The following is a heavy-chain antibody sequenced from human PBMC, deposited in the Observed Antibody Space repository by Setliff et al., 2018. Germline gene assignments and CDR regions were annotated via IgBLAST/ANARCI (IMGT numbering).Heavy chain of an antibody. CDR3: ARDGVAYGMDV. Sequence: GGSLRLSCAASGFSSSDYYMSWVRQAPGKGLEWISKIEGSGITIYYADSVRGRFTIPRDNAKNSLYLQMNSLRAEDTAVYYCARDGVAYGMDVWGQGTTVPSP. D-gene: IGHD2-15*01. J-gene: IGHJ6*02. V-gene: IGHV3-11*04. CDR1: GFSSSDYY. CDR2: IEGSGITI.